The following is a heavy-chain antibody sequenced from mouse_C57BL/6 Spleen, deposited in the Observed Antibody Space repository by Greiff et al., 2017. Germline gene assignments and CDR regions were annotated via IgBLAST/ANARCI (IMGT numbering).Heavy chain of an antibody. V-gene: IGHV1-74*01. CDR2: IHPSDSDT. CDR1: GYTFPSYW. D-gene: IGHD2-2*01. CDR3: SIHYADDDYPLDY. Sequence: QVQLQQPGAELVKPGASVKVSCKASGYTFPSYWMHWVQPRPGQGLEWIGRIHPSDSDTNYNQKFKGKATLTVYKSSSTCYMQRSSLTSQDSSVFYCSIHYADDDYPLDYWGQGTTLTVSS. J-gene: IGHJ2*01.